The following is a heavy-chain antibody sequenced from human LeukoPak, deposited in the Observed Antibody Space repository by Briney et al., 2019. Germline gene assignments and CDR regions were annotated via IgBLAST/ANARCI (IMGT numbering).Heavy chain of an antibody. CDR3: ARDGEGYCSSTSCHPYYYYGMDV. CDR2: IIPILGIA. D-gene: IGHD2-2*01. V-gene: IGHV1-69*04. CDR1: GGTFSSYA. J-gene: IGHJ6*02. Sequence: GASVKVSCKASGGTFSSYAISWVRQARGQGLEWMGRIIPILGIANYAQKFQGRVTITADKSTSTAYMELSSLRSEDTAVYYCARDGEGYCSSTSCHPYYYYGMDVWGQGTTVTVSS.